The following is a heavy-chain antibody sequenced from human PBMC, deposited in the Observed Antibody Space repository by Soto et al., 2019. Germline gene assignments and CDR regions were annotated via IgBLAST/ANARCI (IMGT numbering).Heavy chain of an antibody. CDR2: IWYDGSNK. D-gene: IGHD3-10*01. CDR3: ARDGYYYGSGMGFY. Sequence: PGGSPRLSCAASGFTFSSYGMHWARQAPGKGLEWVAVIWYDGSNKYYADTVKGRFTISRDNYKNTLYLQMNSLRAEDTAVYYCARDGYYYGSGMGFYWGQGT. CDR1: GFTFSSYG. J-gene: IGHJ4*02. V-gene: IGHV3-33*01.